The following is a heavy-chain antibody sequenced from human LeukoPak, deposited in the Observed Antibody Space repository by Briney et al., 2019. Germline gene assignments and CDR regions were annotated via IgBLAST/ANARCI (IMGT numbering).Heavy chain of an antibody. CDR1: GGTFSSYA. Sequence: GASVKVSCKASGGTFSSYAISWVRQAPGQGLEWMGRIIPILGIANYAQKFQGRVTITADKSTSTAYMELSSLRSEDTAVYYCARGETYYYGSGSPKNWFDPWGQGTLVTVSS. J-gene: IGHJ5*02. CDR2: IIPILGIA. CDR3: ARGETYYYGSGSPKNWFDP. D-gene: IGHD3-10*01. V-gene: IGHV1-69*04.